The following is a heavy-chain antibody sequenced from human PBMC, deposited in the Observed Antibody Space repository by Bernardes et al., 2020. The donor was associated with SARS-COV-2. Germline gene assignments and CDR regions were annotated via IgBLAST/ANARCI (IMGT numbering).Heavy chain of an antibody. D-gene: IGHD5-12*01. Sequence: GGSLRLSRAASGFTFSSYSMNWVRQAPGKGLEWVSSISSSSSYIYYADSVKGRFTISRDNAKNSLYLQMNSLRAEDTAVYYCARDPGYSGYSFYYYYGMDVWGQGTTVTVSS. CDR1: GFTFSSYS. J-gene: IGHJ6*02. CDR3: ARDPGYSGYSFYYYYGMDV. CDR2: ISSSSSYI. V-gene: IGHV3-21*01.